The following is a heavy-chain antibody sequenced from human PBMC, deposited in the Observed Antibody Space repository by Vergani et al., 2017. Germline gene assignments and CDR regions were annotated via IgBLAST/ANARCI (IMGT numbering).Heavy chain of an antibody. J-gene: IGHJ6*02. D-gene: IGHD6-19*01. CDR3: VKDISGLPEYYSYYYGMDV. CDR2: ISWVGVST. V-gene: IGHV3-43*01. Sequence: EVQLVESGGVVVQLGGSLRLSCAASGFTLDVYTMHWVRQAQGKGLELVSLISWVGVSTYYADSVKGRFTISRDNSKNSLYLQMNSLRTEVTAWYYCVKDISGLPEYYSYYYGMDVWGQGTTVTVSS. CDR1: GFTLDVYT.